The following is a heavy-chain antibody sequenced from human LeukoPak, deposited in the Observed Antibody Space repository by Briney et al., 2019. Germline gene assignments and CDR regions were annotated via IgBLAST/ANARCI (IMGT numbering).Heavy chain of an antibody. CDR1: GGSFSGYY. CDR2: INHSGST. Sequence: SETLSLTCAVYGGSFSGYYWSWIRQPPGKGLEWIGEINHSGSTNYNPSLKSRVTISVDTSKNQFSLKLSSVTAADTAVYYCARGSLAARPGGHYWGQGTLVTLSS. J-gene: IGHJ4*02. V-gene: IGHV4-34*01. D-gene: IGHD6-6*01. CDR3: ARGSLAARPGGHY.